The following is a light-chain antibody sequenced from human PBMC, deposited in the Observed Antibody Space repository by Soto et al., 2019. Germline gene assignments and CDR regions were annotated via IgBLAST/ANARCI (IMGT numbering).Light chain of an antibody. CDR2: DAT. Sequence: DIQMTQSPSTLSASVEDRVTITCRASQRISTWLAWYQQKPGKAPSLLIYDATSLDTGVPSRFSGSGSGTEFALTISSLQPDDFATYYCLQYNTYPLTFGGGTKVEIK. J-gene: IGKJ4*01. V-gene: IGKV1-5*01. CDR1: QRISTW. CDR3: LQYNTYPLT.